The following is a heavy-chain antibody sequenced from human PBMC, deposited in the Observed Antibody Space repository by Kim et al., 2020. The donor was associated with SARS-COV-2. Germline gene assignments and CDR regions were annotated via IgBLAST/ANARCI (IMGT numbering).Heavy chain of an antibody. V-gene: IGHV3-23*01. D-gene: IGHD6-6*01. Sequence: YADSVKGRFTISRDNSKNTLYLQMNSLRAEDTAVYYCANFLAARSDAFDIWGQGTMVTVSS. CDR3: ANFLAARSDAFDI. J-gene: IGHJ3*02.